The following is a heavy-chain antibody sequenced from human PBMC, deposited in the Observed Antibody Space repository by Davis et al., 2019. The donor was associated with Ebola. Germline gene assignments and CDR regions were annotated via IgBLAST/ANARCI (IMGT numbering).Heavy chain of an antibody. D-gene: IGHD4-23*01. J-gene: IGHJ6*02. Sequence: HTGGSLRLSCAASGFNFRSYGMHWVRQAPGKGLVWVSRINSDGSSTSYADSVKGRFTISRDNAKNSLYLQMNSLRAEDTAVYYCARERGGRGYYGMDVWGQGTTVTVSS. V-gene: IGHV3-74*01. CDR2: INSDGSST. CDR1: GFNFRSYG. CDR3: ARERGGRGYYGMDV.